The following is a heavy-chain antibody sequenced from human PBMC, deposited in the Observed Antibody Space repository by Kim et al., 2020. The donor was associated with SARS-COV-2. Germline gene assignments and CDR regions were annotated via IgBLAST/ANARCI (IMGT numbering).Heavy chain of an antibody. CDR2: ISSSSSYI. Sequence: GGSLRLSCAASGFTFSSYSMNWVRQAPGKGLEWVSSISSSSSYIYYADSVKGRFTISRDNAKNSLYLQMNSLRAEDTAVYYCARDLDYSNYYFDYWGQGTLVTVSS. CDR3: ARDLDYSNYYFDY. CDR1: GFTFSSYS. V-gene: IGHV3-21*01. J-gene: IGHJ4*02. D-gene: IGHD4-4*01.